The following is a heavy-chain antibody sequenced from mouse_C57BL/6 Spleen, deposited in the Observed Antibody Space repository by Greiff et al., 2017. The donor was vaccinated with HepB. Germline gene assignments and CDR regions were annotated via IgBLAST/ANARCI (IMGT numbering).Heavy chain of an antibody. D-gene: IGHD1-1*01. CDR3: ASYYGSRNYYAMDY. Sequence: QLQQSGPGLVQPSQSLSITCTVSGFSLTSYGVHWVRQSPGKGLEWLGVIWSGGSTDYNAAFISRLSISKDNSKSQVFFKMNSLQADDTAIYYCASYYGSRNYYAMDYWGQGTSVTVSS. V-gene: IGHV2-2*01. J-gene: IGHJ4*01. CDR2: IWSGGST. CDR1: GFSLTSYG.